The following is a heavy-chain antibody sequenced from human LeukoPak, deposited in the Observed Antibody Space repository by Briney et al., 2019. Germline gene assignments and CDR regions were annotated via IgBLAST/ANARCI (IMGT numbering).Heavy chain of an antibody. J-gene: IGHJ4*02. CDR3: TRVRKNKTYYYDSSGYYFEY. Sequence: PGRSLRPSCTASGFTFGDYAMSWVRQAPGKGLEWVGFIKSQAFGGTTEYAASVRGRFTISRDDSKSIAYLQMNSLKTEDTAVYYCTRVRKNKTYYYDSSGYYFEYWGQGALVTVSS. D-gene: IGHD3-22*01. CDR2: IKSQAFGGTT. CDR1: GFTFGDYA. V-gene: IGHV3-49*04.